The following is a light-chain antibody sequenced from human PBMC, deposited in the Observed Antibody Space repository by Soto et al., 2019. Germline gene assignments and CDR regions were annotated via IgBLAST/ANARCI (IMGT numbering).Light chain of an antibody. CDR3: QQYDNWPPT. Sequence: EIVMTQSPSTLSMSPRGRSTLSCRASQSVRSNLAWYHQKPGQAPRLLIYGASTRATGIPARFSGSGSGTEFTLTINSLQSEDFVVYYCQQYDNWPPTFGQGTRLEI. CDR1: QSVRSN. V-gene: IGKV3D-15*01. J-gene: IGKJ5*01. CDR2: GAS.